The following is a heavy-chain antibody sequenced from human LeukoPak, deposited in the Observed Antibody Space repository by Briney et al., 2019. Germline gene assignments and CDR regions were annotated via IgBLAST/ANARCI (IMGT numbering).Heavy chain of an antibody. J-gene: IGHJ4*02. Sequence: GGSLRLSCAASGFTFSSYAMTWFRQAPGKGLEWVSSISGSGSNTYYADSVKGRFTVSRDTSKNSLYLRMNSLRAEDTAIYYCAKEHDFWSGYSTYYFDYWGQGTLVTVSS. D-gene: IGHD3-3*01. V-gene: IGHV3-23*01. CDR1: GFTFSSYA. CDR3: AKEHDFWSGYSTYYFDY. CDR2: ISGSGSNT.